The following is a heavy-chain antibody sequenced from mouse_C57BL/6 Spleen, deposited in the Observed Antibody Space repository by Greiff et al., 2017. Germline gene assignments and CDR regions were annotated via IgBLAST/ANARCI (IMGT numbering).Heavy chain of an antibody. Sequence: QVQLKESGPGLVQPSQSLSITCTASGFSLTSYGVHWVRQSPGKGLEWLGVIWSGGSTGYNAAFMSRLSITKDNSKSQVFFKMNRLQADDTAVYYCAKSSGYDGPGLDYWGQGTTLTVSS. D-gene: IGHD2-2*01. V-gene: IGHV2-5*01. CDR1: GFSLTSYG. CDR3: AKSSGYDGPGLDY. CDR2: IWSGGST. J-gene: IGHJ2*01.